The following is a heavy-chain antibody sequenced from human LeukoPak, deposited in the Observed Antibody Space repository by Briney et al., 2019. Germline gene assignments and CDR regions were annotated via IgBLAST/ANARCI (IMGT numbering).Heavy chain of an antibody. CDR3: AKPNNYYDSSGYPVAYYYYYYMDV. V-gene: IGHV3-43*02. CDR2: ITGDGTTT. Sequence: GGSLRLSCAASGFTFDDSAMHWVRQAPGRGLEWVSLITGDGTTTYYADSVKGRFTISRDNNKNSLYLRMHSLRTEDTAFYYCAKPNNYYDSSGYPVAYYYYYYMDVWGKGATVTVSS. D-gene: IGHD3-22*01. J-gene: IGHJ6*03. CDR1: GFTFDDSA.